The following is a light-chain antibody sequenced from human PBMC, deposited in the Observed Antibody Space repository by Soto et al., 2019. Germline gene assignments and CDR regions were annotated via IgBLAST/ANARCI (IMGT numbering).Light chain of an antibody. CDR3: QTWGTGIRV. V-gene: IGLV4-69*01. CDR2: VNSDGSH. J-gene: IGLJ1*01. Sequence: QPVLTQSTSAAASLGASVKLTCTLSSGHSNYAIAWHQQQPEKGPRYLMKVNSDGSHRKGDGIPDRFSGSSSGAQRYLTISSLQSEDEADYYCQTWGTGIRVFGTGTKLTV. CDR1: SGHSNYA.